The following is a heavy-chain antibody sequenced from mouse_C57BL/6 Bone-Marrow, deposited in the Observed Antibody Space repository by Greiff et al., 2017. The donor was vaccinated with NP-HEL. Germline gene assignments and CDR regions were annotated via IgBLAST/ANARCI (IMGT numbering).Heavy chain of an antibody. V-gene: IGHV1-72*01. Sequence: VQLQQPGAELVKPGASVKLSCKASGYTFTSYWMHWVKQRPGRGLEWIGRIDPNSGCTKYNEKFKSKATLTVDTPSNTAYMQLSSLTSEDSAVDDCARSAYDNGSSFSYAMDYWGQGTSVTVSS. CDR1: GYTFTSYW. CDR2: IDPNSGCT. J-gene: IGHJ4*01. D-gene: IGHD1-1*01. CDR3: ARSAYDNGSSFSYAMDY.